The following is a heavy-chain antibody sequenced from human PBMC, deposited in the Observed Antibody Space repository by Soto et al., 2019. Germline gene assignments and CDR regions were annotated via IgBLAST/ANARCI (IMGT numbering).Heavy chain of an antibody. V-gene: IGHV2-5*02. Sequence: QITLKESGPTLVKPTQTLTLTCTFSGFSLSTSGVGVGWIRQPPGKALEWLALIYWDDDKRYSPSLKSRLTITNDTSKNQVVLTMTNMDPVDTATYYCARFLAAEIFDCWGQGTLVTVSS. CDR2: IYWDDDK. J-gene: IGHJ4*02. D-gene: IGHD6-25*01. CDR1: GFSLSTSGVG. CDR3: ARFLAAEIFDC.